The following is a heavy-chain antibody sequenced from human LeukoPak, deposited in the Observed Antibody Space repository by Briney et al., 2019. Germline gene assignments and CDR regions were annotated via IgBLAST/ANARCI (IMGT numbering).Heavy chain of an antibody. J-gene: IGHJ6*03. D-gene: IGHD6-19*01. V-gene: IGHV3-23*01. CDR3: AKAGRSGSYYYYMDV. CDR1: RFTFSSYA. CDR2: ISGSGGST. Sequence: GGSLRLSCAASRFTFSSYAMSWVRQAPGKWLEWVSTISGSGGSTYYADSVKGRFTISRDNSKNTLYLQMNSLRAEDTAVYYCAKAGRSGSYYYYMDVWGKGTTVTVSS.